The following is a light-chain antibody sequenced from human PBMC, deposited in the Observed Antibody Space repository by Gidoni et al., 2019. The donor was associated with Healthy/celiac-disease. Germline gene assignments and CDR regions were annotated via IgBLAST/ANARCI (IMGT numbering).Light chain of an antibody. CDR3: QQSYSTPPT. CDR2: AAS. Sequence: DIQMTQSPSSLSASVGDRVTITCRASQSISSYLNWYQQKPGKAPKLLIYAASSLQSGVPSRFSGSGPGTDFTLTISSLQPEDFATYYCQQSYSTPPTFXGXTKVEIK. CDR1: QSISSY. J-gene: IGKJ4*01. V-gene: IGKV1-39*01.